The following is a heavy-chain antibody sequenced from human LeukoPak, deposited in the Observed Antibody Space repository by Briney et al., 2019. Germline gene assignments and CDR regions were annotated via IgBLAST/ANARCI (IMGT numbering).Heavy chain of an antibody. D-gene: IGHD5-12*01. V-gene: IGHV3-48*03. J-gene: IGHJ6*03. CDR2: ISSSGSTI. CDR3: ARDFSGYDAYYYYYMDV. CDR1: GFTFSSYE. Sequence: GGSLRLSCAASGFTFSSYEMNWVRQAPGKGLERVSYISSSGSTIYYADSVKGRFTISRDNAKNSLYLQMNSLRAEDTAVYYCARDFSGYDAYYYYYMDVWGKGTTVTVSS.